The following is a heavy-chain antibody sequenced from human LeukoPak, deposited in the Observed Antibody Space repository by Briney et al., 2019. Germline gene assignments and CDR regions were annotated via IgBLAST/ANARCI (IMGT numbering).Heavy chain of an antibody. CDR1: GGTFSSYA. CDR3: ASPPRYFSDGKEG. J-gene: IGHJ6*04. V-gene: IGHV1-69*06. Sequence: ASVKVSCKASGGTFSSYAISWVRQAPGQGLEWMGGIIPIFGTANYAQKFQGRVTITADKSTSTAYMELSSLRSEDTAVYYCASPPRYFSDGKEGLGKGTTVTVSS. D-gene: IGHD3-9*01. CDR2: IIPIFGTA.